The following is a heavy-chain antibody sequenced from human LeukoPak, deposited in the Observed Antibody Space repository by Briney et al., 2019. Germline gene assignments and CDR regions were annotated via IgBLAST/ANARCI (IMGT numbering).Heavy chain of an antibody. CDR2: ISYDGSNK. D-gene: IGHD3-22*01. CDR1: GFTFSSYA. Sequence: PGGSLRLSCAASGFTFSSYAMHWVRQAPGKGLEWVAVISYDGSNKYYADSVKGRFTISRDNSKNTLYLQMNSLRAEDTAVYYCARVITMIAPPFDYWGQGTLVTVSS. J-gene: IGHJ4*02. CDR3: ARVITMIAPPFDY. V-gene: IGHV3-30-3*01.